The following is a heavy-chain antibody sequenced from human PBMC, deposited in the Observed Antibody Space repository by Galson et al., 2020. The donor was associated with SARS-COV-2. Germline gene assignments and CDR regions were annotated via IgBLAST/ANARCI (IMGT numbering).Heavy chain of an antibody. J-gene: IGHJ6*02. CDR3: ARHASDFSNCVCLHHYFAALAA. Sequence: SETLSLTCAVSGCSVSRGYYCGWVQQSPGKRQEWSGNISRDGTKYTNPSLKRRVTVSLITSRNLLSLRLTSMTATDTAVYCCARHASDFSNCVCLHHYFAALAAWGQGTTVTVPS. V-gene: IGHV4-38-2*01. D-gene: IGHD2-21*01. CDR2: ISRDGTK. CDR1: GCSVSRGYY.